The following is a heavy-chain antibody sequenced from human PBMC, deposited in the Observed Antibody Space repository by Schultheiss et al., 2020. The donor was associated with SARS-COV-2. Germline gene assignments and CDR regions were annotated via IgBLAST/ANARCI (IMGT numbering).Heavy chain of an antibody. Sequence: GESLKISCAASGFTFRNYWMHWVRQIPGKGLVWVSRIKSDGTTIYADSVKGRFTISRDNSKNTLYLQMNSLRAEDTAVYYCARGPSQYSSHFDYWGQGTLVTVSS. CDR3: ARGPSQYSSHFDY. CDR2: IKSDGTT. J-gene: IGHJ4*02. CDR1: GFTFRNYW. D-gene: IGHD6-6*01. V-gene: IGHV3-74*01.